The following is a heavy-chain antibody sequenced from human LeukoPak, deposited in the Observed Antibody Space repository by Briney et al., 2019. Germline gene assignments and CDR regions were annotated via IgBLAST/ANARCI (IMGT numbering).Heavy chain of an antibody. CDR1: GYTFTSYG. CDR2: ISAYNGNT. CDR3: ARDGREYYYDTSGYYIDY. Sequence: ASVKVSCKASGYTFTSYGISWVRQAPGQGLEWMGWISAYNGNTNYAQKLQGRVTMTTDTSTSTAYMELRSLRSDDTAGYYCARDGREYYYDTSGYYIDYWGQGTLVTVSS. J-gene: IGHJ4*02. D-gene: IGHD3-22*01. V-gene: IGHV1-18*01.